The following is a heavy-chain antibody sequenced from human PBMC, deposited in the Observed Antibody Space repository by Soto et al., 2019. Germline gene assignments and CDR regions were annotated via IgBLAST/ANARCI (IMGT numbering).Heavy chain of an antibody. V-gene: IGHV3-33*01. D-gene: IGHD4-17*01. CDR1: GFTFSSYG. Sequence: VQLVESGGGVVQPGRSLRLSCAASGFTFSSYGMHWVRQAPGKGLEWVAVIWYDGSNKYYADSVKGRFTISRDNSKNPLYLQRHSLTAEDTAVYYCARGIHDYGDLNWFDPWGQGTLVTVSS. CDR3: ARGIHDYGDLNWFDP. J-gene: IGHJ5*02. CDR2: IWYDGSNK.